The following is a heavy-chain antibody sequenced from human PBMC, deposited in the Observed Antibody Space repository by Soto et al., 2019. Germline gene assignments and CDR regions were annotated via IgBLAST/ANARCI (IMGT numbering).Heavy chain of an antibody. CDR1: RYTFSNYG. CDR3: ARVVRGAEAWFAA. Sequence: GSVNVACKTSRYTFSNYGITCVRQAPGQPLEWLGWISLYSDDTNYEQKFQGRVSMTKDTYTTTAYMELRRLRSDDTAVYYCARVVRGAEAWFAAWRQGTLVTAPQ. D-gene: IGHD2-2*01. CDR2: ISLYSDDT. J-gene: IGHJ5*02. V-gene: IGHV1-18*01.